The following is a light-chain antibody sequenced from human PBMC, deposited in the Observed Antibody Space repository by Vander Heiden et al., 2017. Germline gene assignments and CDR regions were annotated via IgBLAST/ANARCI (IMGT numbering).Light chain of an antibody. CDR2: KVS. J-gene: IGLJ1*01. CDR3: SSDTNSGTYV. V-gene: IGLV2-14*01. Sequence: QSALTQPASVSGSPGQSITISCTGPSSHIGVYHHVSWYRQPPVKAHKLMIYKVSNRPAGVADRFSGSKAGNTASVTISGLQAEDEADYYWSSDTNSGTYVFGTGTKVTVL. CDR1: SSHIGVYHH.